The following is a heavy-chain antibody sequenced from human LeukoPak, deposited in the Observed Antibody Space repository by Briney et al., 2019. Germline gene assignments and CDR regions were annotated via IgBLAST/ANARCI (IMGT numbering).Heavy chain of an antibody. V-gene: IGHV3-9*01. J-gene: IGHJ4*02. CDR3: AKVDGGGWFGEFNYFDY. D-gene: IGHD3-10*01. CDR2: ISWNSGSI. Sequence: PGGSLRLSCAASGFTFDDYAMHWVRQAPGKGLEWVSGISWNSGSIGYADSVKGRFTISRDNAKNSLYLQMNSLRAEDTALYYGAKVDGGGWFGEFNYFDYWGQGTLVTVSS. CDR1: GFTFDDYA.